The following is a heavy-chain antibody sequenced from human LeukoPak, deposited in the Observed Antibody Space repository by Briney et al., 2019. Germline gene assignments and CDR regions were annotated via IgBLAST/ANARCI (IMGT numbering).Heavy chain of an antibody. V-gene: IGHV3-11*01. CDR1: GFTFSDYC. Sequence: GGSLRLSCAASGFTFSDYCMSWIRQAPGKGLEWVSYISSSGSTIYYADSVKGRFTISRDNAKNSLYLQMNSLRAEDTAVYYCAGDGRYNWNFGWFDPWGQGTLVTVSS. D-gene: IGHD1-7*01. CDR2: ISSSGSTI. J-gene: IGHJ5*02. CDR3: AGDGRYNWNFGWFDP.